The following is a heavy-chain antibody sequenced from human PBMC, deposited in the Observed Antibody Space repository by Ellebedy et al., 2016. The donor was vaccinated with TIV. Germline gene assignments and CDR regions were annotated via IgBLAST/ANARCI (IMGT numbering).Heavy chain of an antibody. D-gene: IGHD4-17*01. V-gene: IGHV3-7*01. CDR3: ARRGSYGDYAVQVNSWFDT. J-gene: IGHJ5*02. CDR2: IYQDGSDQ. Sequence: GESLKISCAASGFSFRSYWMSWVRQAPGRGLEWVANIYQDGSDQSYADSAKGRFTISRDNANKSLFLQMNSLRVDDTAVYYCARRGSYGDYAVQVNSWFDTWGQGTLVSVSS. CDR1: GFSFRSYW.